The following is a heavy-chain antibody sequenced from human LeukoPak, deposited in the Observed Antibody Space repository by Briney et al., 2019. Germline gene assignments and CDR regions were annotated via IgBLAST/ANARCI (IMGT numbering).Heavy chain of an antibody. CDR3: AKGGLWFGESHLDY. D-gene: IGHD3-10*01. Sequence: GGSLRLSCAASVFTLSSYAMRWVRQARGKGLEWVSAISGSGGSTYYADSVKGRFTISRDNSKNTLYLQMNSLRAEDTAVYYCAKGGLWFGESHLDYWGQGTLVTVSS. CDR2: ISGSGGST. V-gene: IGHV3-23*01. J-gene: IGHJ4*02. CDR1: VFTLSSYA.